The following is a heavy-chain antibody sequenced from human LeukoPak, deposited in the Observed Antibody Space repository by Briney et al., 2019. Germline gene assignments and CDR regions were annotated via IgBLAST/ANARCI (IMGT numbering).Heavy chain of an antibody. CDR1: GFTFSSYS. J-gene: IGHJ4*02. CDR2: ISSSSSYI. V-gene: IGHV3-21*01. Sequence: GGSLRLSCAASGFTFSSYSMNWVRQAPGKGLEWVSSISSSSSYIYYADSVKGRFTISRDNAKNSLYLQTNSLRAEDTAVYYCARGRMAVAGSYEYWGQGTLDTVSS. CDR3: ARGRMAVAGSYEY. D-gene: IGHD6-19*01.